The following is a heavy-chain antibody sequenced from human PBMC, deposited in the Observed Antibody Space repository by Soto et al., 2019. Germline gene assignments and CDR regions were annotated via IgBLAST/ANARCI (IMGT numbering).Heavy chain of an antibody. V-gene: IGHV1-3*01. Sequence: QVPLVQSGAELKAPGASVRISCAASGYSFTSYAIHWLRQAPGQRLEWMGWINGGDGITDSPQKFQSRVTITRDTSARTASVELRSLSPEDTAVYYCATAISAPTFDHWGQGTLVTDSS. CDR2: INGGDGIT. CDR3: ATAISAPTFDH. J-gene: IGHJ4*02. CDR1: GYSFTSYA.